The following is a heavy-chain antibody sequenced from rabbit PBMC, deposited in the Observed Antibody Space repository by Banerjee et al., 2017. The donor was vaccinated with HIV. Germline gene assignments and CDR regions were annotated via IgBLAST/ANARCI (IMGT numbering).Heavy chain of an antibody. CDR2: IDAGSSGST. CDR1: GFSFSSSYW. D-gene: IGHD3-1*01. Sequence: QSLEESGGDLVRPGASLTLTCTASGFSFSSSYWICWVRQAPGKGLEWIACIDAGSSGSTYYANWAKGRFTISKTSSTTVTLQMTSLTAADTATYFCARGGHGGGVVYGNLWGPGTLVTVS. CDR3: ARGGHGGGVVYGNL. V-gene: IGHV1S40*01. J-gene: IGHJ4*01.